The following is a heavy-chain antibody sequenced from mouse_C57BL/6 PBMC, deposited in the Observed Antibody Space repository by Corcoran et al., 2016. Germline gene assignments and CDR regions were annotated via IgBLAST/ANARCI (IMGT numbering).Heavy chain of an antibody. D-gene: IGHD1-1*01. V-gene: IGHV1-81*01. J-gene: IGHJ3*01. Sequence: QVQLQQSGAELARPGATVKLSCKASGYTFTSYGISWVKQRTGQGLEWIGEIYPRSGNTYYNEKFKGKATLTADKSSSTAYMELRSLTSEDSAVYFCARGGSNLAWFAYWGQGTLVTVSA. CDR3: ARGGSNLAWFAY. CDR2: IYPRSGNT. CDR1: GYTFTSYG.